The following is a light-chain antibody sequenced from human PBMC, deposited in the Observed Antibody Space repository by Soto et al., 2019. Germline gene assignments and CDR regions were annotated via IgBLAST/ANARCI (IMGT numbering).Light chain of an antibody. V-gene: IGKV3-20*01. Sequence: EIGLTQSPGTLSLSPGERATLSCRASQSVSSSYLAWYQQKPGQAPRLLIYGASSRATGIPDRFSGSGSGTDFTLTISRLEPEDFEVYYCQQYGSSLWTFGQGTKVEI. CDR2: GAS. J-gene: IGKJ1*01. CDR3: QQYGSSLWT. CDR1: QSVSSSY.